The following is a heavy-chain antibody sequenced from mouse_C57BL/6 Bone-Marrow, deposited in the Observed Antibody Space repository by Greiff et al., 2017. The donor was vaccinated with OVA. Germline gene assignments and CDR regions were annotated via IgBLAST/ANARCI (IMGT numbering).Heavy chain of an antibody. CDR3: ARPYDYDGGDY. Sequence: EVKVVESGGDLVKPGGSLKLSCAASGFTFSSYGMSWVRQTPDKRLEWVATISSGGSYTYYPDSVKGRFTISRDNAKNTLYLQLSSLKSEDTAMYYCARPYDYDGGDYWGQGTTLTVSS. V-gene: IGHV5-6*01. CDR1: GFTFSSYG. CDR2: ISSGGSYT. J-gene: IGHJ2*01. D-gene: IGHD2-4*01.